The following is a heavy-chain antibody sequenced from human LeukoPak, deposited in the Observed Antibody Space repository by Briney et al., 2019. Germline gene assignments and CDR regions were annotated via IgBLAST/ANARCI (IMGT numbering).Heavy chain of an antibody. CDR2: ISLAGQT. Sequence: SETLSLTCGVSGGSISGTNWWSWVRPPPGQGLEWIGEISLAGQTNYNPSLNGRVTMSLDKSSNQLSLHLTSVTAADTATYFCSRERGPFCPFGYWGQGTLVIVSS. J-gene: IGHJ4*02. CDR1: GGSISGTNW. CDR3: SRERGPFCPFGY. V-gene: IGHV4/OR15-8*02.